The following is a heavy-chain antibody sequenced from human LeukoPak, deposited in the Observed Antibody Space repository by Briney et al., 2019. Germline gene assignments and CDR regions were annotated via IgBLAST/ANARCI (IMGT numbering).Heavy chain of an antibody. Sequence: SETLSLTCTVSGGSISDFYWGWIRQPPGKGLEWIGYIFYSGTTNYNPSLKNRVTISVDTSKNQFSLNVSSETAADTAIYYCARTYSSSSVDCWGQGTLVTVSS. CDR3: ARTYSSSSVDC. D-gene: IGHD6-6*01. CDR1: GGSISDFY. V-gene: IGHV4-59*01. CDR2: IFYSGTT. J-gene: IGHJ4*02.